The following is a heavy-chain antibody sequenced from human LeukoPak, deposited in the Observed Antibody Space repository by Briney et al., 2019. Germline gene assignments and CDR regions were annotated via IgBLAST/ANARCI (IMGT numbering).Heavy chain of an antibody. D-gene: IGHD2-21*02. J-gene: IGHJ3*02. CDR3: ATASEHIVVVTATPGAFDI. CDR1: GYTITSYG. Sequence: GASVKVSCKASGYTITSYGISWVRQAPGQGLEWMGWISAYNGNTNYAQKLQGRVTMTTDTSTSTASMELRSLRSDDTAVYYCATASEHIVVVTATPGAFDIWGQGTMVTVSS. V-gene: IGHV1-18*01. CDR2: ISAYNGNT.